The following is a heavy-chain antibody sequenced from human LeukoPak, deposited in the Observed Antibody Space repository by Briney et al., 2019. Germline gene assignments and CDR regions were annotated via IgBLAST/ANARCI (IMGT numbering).Heavy chain of an antibody. J-gene: IGHJ4*02. CDR3: AKDRGSGVGDYSWGQFDF. CDR1: GFTFSSCA. D-gene: IGHD3-10*01. Sequence: GRSLGLSCAASGFTFSSCAMHWVRQAPGKGLEWVAVISYDGSNKYYADSMKGRFTISRDNSKNTLFLQMNSLRAEDAAVYYCAKDRGSGVGDYSWGQFDFRGQGTLVTVSS. V-gene: IGHV3-30-3*01. CDR2: ISYDGSNK.